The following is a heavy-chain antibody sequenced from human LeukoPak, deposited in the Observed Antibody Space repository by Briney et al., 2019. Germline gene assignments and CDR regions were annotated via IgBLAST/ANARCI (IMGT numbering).Heavy chain of an antibody. CDR3: ARRGSGSRGDFDY. Sequence: PSETLSLTCIVSGGSISASTYYWGWIRQPPGKGLEWIATIYYSGTTYYNPSLKSRVTISVDTSKNQFSLNLSSVTAADTAVYYCARRGSGSRGDFDYWGQGTLVTVSS. D-gene: IGHD2-15*01. CDR1: GGSISASTYY. V-gene: IGHV4-39*01. CDR2: IYYSGTT. J-gene: IGHJ4*02.